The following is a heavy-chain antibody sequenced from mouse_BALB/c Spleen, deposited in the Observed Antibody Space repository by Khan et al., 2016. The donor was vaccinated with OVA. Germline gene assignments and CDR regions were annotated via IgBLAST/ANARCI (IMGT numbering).Heavy chain of an antibody. CDR3: ARRTTEYALDY. Sequence: QMQLEESGAELARPGASVKMSCKASGYTFTSHTMHWVKQRPGQGLEWIGYINPRSGYAQYNQKFNDKAALTADISSSTAYMQLSSLTSEDSAVYYCARRTTEYALDYWGKGTLVTVSS. J-gene: IGHJ4*01. D-gene: IGHD2-14*01. CDR1: GYTFTSHT. CDR2: INPRSGYA. V-gene: IGHV1-4*01.